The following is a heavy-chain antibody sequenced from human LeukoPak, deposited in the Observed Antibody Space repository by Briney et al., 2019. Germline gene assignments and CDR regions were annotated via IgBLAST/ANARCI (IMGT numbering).Heavy chain of an antibody. J-gene: IGHJ6*03. CDR1: GFTFGDYA. D-gene: IGHD3-10*01. V-gene: IGHV3-21*01. CDR3: ARRLGRKFGERFYYYHYMDV. Sequence: PGGSLRLSCTASGFTFGDYAMSWVRQAPGKGLEWVSSISSSSSYIYYADSVKGRFTISRDNAKNSLYLQMNSLRAEDTAVYYCARRLGRKFGERFYYYHYMDVWGKGTTVTISS. CDR2: ISSSSSYI.